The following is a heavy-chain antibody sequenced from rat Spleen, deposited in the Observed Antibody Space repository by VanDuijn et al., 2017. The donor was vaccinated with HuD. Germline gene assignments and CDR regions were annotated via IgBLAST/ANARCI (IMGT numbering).Heavy chain of an antibody. CDR3: ARSPYNNFWFTY. D-gene: IGHD1-10*01. Sequence: EVQLQESGPGLVKPSQSLSLTCSVTFYSITSRSRWNWIRKFPGNKLEWMGYLNSAGSTYYNPSLRSRISITRDTSKNQFFLQVNSVTTEDTATYYCARSPYNNFWFTYWGQGTLVTVSS. V-gene: IGHV3-3*01. CDR1: FYSITSRSR. J-gene: IGHJ3*01. CDR2: LNSAGST.